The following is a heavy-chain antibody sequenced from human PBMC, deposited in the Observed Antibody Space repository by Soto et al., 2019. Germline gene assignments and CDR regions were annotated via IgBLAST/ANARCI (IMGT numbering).Heavy chain of an antibody. J-gene: IGHJ6*02. CDR1: GGTFSSYA. V-gene: IGHV1-69*01. CDR2: IIPIFGTA. CDR3: AGEDCSSTSSYSPDYYYGMDV. D-gene: IGHD2-2*01. Sequence: QVQLVQSGAEVKKPGSSVKVSCKASGGTFSSYAISWVRQAPGQGLEWMGGIIPIFGTANYAQKFQGRVTITADESTSTAYMELSSLRSEDTAVYYCAGEDCSSTSSYSPDYYYGMDVWGQGTTVTVSS.